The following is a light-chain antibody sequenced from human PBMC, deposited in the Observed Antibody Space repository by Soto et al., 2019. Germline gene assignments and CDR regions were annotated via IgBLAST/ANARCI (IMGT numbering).Light chain of an antibody. J-gene: IGKJ5*01. CDR1: QSVSSY. Sequence: EIVLTQSPATLSLSPGERATLSCRASQSVSSYLAWYQQKPGQAPRLLIYDGSNRATGIPARFSGSGSGTDFTLTIICLEPEDVAVYYCQQRSNWPSFGQGTRLEIK. V-gene: IGKV3-11*01. CDR2: DGS. CDR3: QQRSNWPS.